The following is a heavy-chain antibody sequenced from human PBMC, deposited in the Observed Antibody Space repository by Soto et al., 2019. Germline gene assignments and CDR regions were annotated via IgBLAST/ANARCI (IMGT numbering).Heavy chain of an antibody. J-gene: IGHJ4*02. CDR3: ARDGGRHAGGIDY. CDR1: GGTFSSYS. D-gene: IGHD1-26*01. V-gene: IGHV1-69*01. CDR2: IIPIFGTA. Sequence: QVQLVQSGAEVKKPGSSVKVSCKASGGTFSSYSINWVRQAPGQGLEWMGEIIPIFGTANYAQKFQGRVTITADESTSTAYMELSSLESEATAVYYCARDGGRHAGGIDYWGQGTLVTVSS.